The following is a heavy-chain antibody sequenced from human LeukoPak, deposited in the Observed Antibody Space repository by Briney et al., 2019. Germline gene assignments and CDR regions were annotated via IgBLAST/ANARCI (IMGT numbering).Heavy chain of an antibody. CDR1: GFIVSDYY. D-gene: IGHD3-22*01. Sequence: GGSLRLSCAVSGFIVSDYYMSWVRQARGKGLEWVSVIYSSGSAYYADSVKGRFTISRDNSKNTLYLQMNSLRAEDTAIYYCARGPSSDYGAWGQGTLVTVSS. V-gene: IGHV3-53*01. CDR3: ARGPSSDYGA. CDR2: IYSSGSA. J-gene: IGHJ5*02.